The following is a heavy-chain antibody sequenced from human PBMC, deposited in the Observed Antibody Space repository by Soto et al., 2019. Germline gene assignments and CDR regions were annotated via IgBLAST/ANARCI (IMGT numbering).Heavy chain of an antibody. Sequence: QVQLQQWGAGLLKPSETLSLTCAVYGGSFSGYYWSWIRQPPGKGLEWIGEINHSGSTNYNPSLKRLVTISLDTSKNRFSLQLSAVTAADTAVYYCARVPLLRGFGELRYFYYGMDVWGQGATVTVTS. CDR1: GGSFSGYY. CDR3: ARVPLLRGFGELRYFYYGMDV. V-gene: IGHV4-34*01. CDR2: INHSGST. D-gene: IGHD3-10*01. J-gene: IGHJ6*02.